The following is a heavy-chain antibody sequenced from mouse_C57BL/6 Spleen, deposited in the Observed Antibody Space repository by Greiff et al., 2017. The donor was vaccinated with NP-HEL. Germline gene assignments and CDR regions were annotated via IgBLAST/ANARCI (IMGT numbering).Heavy chain of an antibody. Sequence: VQLQQSGAELMKPGASVKLSCKATGYTFTGYWIEWVKQRPGHGLEWIGEILPGSGITNYNEKFKGKATFTADTSSNTAYMQLSSLTTEDSAIYYCARDDYGSTLQDYWGQGTTLTVSS. CDR2: ILPGSGIT. J-gene: IGHJ2*01. CDR3: ARDDYGSTLQDY. CDR1: GYTFTGYW. D-gene: IGHD1-1*01. V-gene: IGHV1-9*01.